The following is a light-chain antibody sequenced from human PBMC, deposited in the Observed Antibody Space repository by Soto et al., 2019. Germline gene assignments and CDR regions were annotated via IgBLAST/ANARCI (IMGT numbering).Light chain of an antibody. CDR1: QSVSTK. V-gene: IGKV3-11*01. CDR3: HQRQSWPRT. CDR2: LAS. J-gene: IGKJ1*01. Sequence: EILITQSPSTLSGSPGETATLSCRASQSVSTKLAWYQHKPGQAPRLLIYLASNRAAGVPARFSGSGSGTDFTLTISNVEPEDFAVYYCHQRQSWPRTFGQGTKVDI.